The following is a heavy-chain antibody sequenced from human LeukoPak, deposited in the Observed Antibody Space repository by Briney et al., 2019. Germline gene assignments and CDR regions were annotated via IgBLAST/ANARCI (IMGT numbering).Heavy chain of an antibody. Sequence: PGGSLRLSCAASGFTFSTYGMHWVRQAPGRGLEWVAFIRYGGSDKYYADSVKGRFTISRDNSKNTLSLQMNSLRVDDTAVYYCGRALEGSSGWFGEEFEFWGQGTPVTVSS. J-gene: IGHJ4*02. CDR3: GRALEGSSGWFGEEFEF. V-gene: IGHV3-30*02. CDR1: GFTFSTYG. CDR2: IRYGGSDK. D-gene: IGHD6-19*01.